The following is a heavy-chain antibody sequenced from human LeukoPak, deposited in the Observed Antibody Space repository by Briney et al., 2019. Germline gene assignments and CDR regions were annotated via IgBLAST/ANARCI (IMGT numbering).Heavy chain of an antibody. V-gene: IGHV3-23*01. D-gene: IGHD5-24*01. J-gene: IGHJ6*03. CDR2: ISGSGGST. CDR3: AKKVRWDYMDV. CDR1: GYTFSSYA. Sequence: GASVKVSCKASGYTFSSYAMSWVRQAPGKGLEWVSAISGSGGSTYYADSVKGRFTISRDNSKNTLYLQMNSLRAEDTAVYYCAKKVRWDYMDVWGKGTTVTVSS.